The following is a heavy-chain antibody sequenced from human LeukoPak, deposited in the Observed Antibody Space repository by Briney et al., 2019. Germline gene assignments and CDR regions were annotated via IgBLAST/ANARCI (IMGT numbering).Heavy chain of an antibody. Sequence: SGGSLRLSCAASGFTFYSYGMNWVRQAPGKGLEWISYISAGSTVYYADSVKGRFTISRDNGKNSLYLQMNSLRAEDTAVYYCASARTSQGYCSGGSCYSGLDYWGQGTLVTVSS. J-gene: IGHJ4*02. V-gene: IGHV3-48*01. D-gene: IGHD2-15*01. CDR1: GFTFYSYG. CDR3: ASARTSQGYCSGGSCYSGLDY. CDR2: ISAGSTV.